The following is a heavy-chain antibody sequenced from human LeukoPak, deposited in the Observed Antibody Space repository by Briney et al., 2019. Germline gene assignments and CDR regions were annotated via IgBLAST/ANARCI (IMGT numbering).Heavy chain of an antibody. CDR1: GDFISAYN. CDR3: ASNTGTVFDY. D-gene: IGHD7-27*01. J-gene: IGHJ4*02. CDR2: VYYSGST. Sequence: SENLSLTSTVSGDFISAYNWSWIRPPPGQGLEWIGYVYYSGSTEYNPSLRSRVTISLEMSKRQFSLNLTSVTAADTAVYYCASNTGTVFDYWGQGALVTVSS. V-gene: IGHV4-59*01.